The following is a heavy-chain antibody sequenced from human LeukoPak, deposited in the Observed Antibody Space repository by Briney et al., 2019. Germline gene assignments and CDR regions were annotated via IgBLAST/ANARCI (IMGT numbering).Heavy chain of an antibody. J-gene: IGHJ3*01. CDR3: ARDSGPPL. V-gene: IGHV3-30*03. D-gene: IGHD3-10*01. CDR2: ISYDGTNN. Sequence: GGSLRLSCAASGFTFSSYGMHWVRQAPGKGLEWVAIISYDGTNNYYADSVKGRFTISRDNAKNSLYLQMNSLRAEDTAVYYCARDSGPPLWGQGTMVTVSS. CDR1: GFTFSSYG.